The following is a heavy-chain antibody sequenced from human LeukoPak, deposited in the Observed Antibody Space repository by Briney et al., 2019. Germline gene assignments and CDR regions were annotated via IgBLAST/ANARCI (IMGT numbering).Heavy chain of an antibody. CDR2: IYYSGST. CDR1: GGSISSYY. CDR3: ARFAYGLPWYFDY. V-gene: IGHV4-59*01. Sequence: PSETLSLTCPVSGGSISSYYWSWIRQPPGKGLEWIGYIYYSGSTNYNPSLKSRVTISVDTSKNQFSLKRSSVTAADTAVYYCARFAYGLPWYFDYWGQGTLVTVSS. D-gene: IGHD3-10*01. J-gene: IGHJ4*02.